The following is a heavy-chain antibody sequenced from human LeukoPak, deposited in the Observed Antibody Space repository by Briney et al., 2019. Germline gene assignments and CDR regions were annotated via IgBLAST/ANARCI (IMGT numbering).Heavy chain of an antibody. CDR1: GFTFSDYY. J-gene: IGHJ4*02. Sequence: GGSLRLSCAASGFTFSDYYMSWIRQAPGKGLEWVSYISSSGSTIYYADSVKGRFTISRDNAKNSLYLQMNSLRAEDTAVYYCARGSYYYGSGSYRPKYYFDYWGQGTLVTVSS. D-gene: IGHD3-10*01. V-gene: IGHV3-11*01. CDR3: ARGSYYYGSGSYRPKYYFDY. CDR2: ISSSGSTI.